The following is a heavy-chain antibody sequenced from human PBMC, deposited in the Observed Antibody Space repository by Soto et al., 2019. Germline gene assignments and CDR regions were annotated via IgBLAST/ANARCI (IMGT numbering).Heavy chain of an antibody. CDR2: IYSGGST. V-gene: IGHV3-66*01. J-gene: IGHJ2*01. CDR1: GFTVSSNY. Sequence: GGSLRLSCAASGFTVSSNYMSWVRQAPGKGLEWVSVIYSGGSTYYADSVKGRFTISRDNSRNTLYLQMNSLRAEDTAVYYCARALLEYCSGGSCYPNWYFDLWGRGTLVTVSS. CDR3: ARALLEYCSGGSCYPNWYFDL. D-gene: IGHD2-15*01.